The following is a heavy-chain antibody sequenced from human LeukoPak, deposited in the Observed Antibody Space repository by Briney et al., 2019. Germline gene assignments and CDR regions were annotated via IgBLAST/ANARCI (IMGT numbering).Heavy chain of an antibody. D-gene: IGHD3/OR15-3a*01. CDR2: ISYSGNT. CDR1: GGSTTSYY. V-gene: IGHV4-59*01. Sequence: SETLSLTCTVSGGSTTSYYRSWVRQPPGKGLEWIGYISYSGNTNYNPSLKSRLTISVDTSKNQFSLKLDSVTAADTAVYYCARDGTWTYFDFWGQGTLVTVSS. CDR3: ARDGTWTYFDF. J-gene: IGHJ4*02.